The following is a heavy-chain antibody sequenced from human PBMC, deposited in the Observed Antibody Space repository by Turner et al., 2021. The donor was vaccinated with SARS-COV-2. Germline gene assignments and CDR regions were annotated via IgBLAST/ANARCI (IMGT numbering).Heavy chain of an antibody. Sequence: EVQLVESGGGLVQPGGSLRLSCAASGFTFSNYSMNWVRQAPGKGLEWVSYIISSSSTIYYADSVKGRFTISRDNAKNSLYLQMNSLRAEDTAVYYCARERGYSYGPYYYGMDVWGQGTTVTVSS. J-gene: IGHJ6*02. CDR3: ARERGYSYGPYYYGMDV. V-gene: IGHV3-48*01. CDR2: IISSSSTI. CDR1: GFTFSNYS. D-gene: IGHD5-18*01.